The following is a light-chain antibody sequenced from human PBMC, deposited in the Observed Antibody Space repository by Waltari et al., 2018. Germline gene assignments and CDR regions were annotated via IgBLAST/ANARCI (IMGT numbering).Light chain of an antibody. CDR3: HQRSLWPWT. CDR2: DAS. V-gene: IGKV3-11*01. CDR1: QTVSTY. J-gene: IGKJ1*01. Sequence: IVLTQSPATLSLSPGERATLSCRASQTVSTYLAWFQQKPGQAPRLLNYDASNRAPGIPTRFGGSGSGTDFSLTLSSLEPEDFAVYYCHQRSLWPWTFGQGTKVAIK.